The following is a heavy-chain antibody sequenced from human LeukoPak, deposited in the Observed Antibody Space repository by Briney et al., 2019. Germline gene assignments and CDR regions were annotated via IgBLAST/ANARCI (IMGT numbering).Heavy chain of an antibody. J-gene: IGHJ4*02. CDR1: GYTFTSCY. D-gene: IGHD2-2*01. V-gene: IGHV1-46*01. Sequence: ASVKVSCKASGYTFTSCYILWVRQAPGQGLEWMGMINPSGGSSTYAQKFQGRVTMTRDTSTSTVYMEVSSLRSEDTAMYYCARDLCHTSSYNLGDYWGQGTLVTVSS. CDR3: ARDLCHTSSYNLGDY. CDR2: INPSGGSS.